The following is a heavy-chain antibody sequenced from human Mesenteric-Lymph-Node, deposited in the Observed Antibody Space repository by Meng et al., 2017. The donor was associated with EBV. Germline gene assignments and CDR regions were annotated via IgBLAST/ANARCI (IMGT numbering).Heavy chain of an antibody. CDR3: ARNRDVYCGGGSCSDFDY. V-gene: IGHV4-34*01. Sequence: QVPLQQWGAGVLKPSETLSLTCGFFGGSFGGYYWSWIRQSPGKGLEWVGEISDSGSTTYNPSLKSRVTISGDRSDNHFSLRLSSVTAADTAVYYCARNRDVYCGGGSCSDFDYWGQGTLVTASS. J-gene: IGHJ4*02. D-gene: IGHD2-15*01. CDR2: ISDSGST. CDR1: GGSFGGYY.